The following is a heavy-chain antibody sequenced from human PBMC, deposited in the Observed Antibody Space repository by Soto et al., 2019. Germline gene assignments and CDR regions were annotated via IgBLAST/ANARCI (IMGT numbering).Heavy chain of an antibody. V-gene: IGHV3-33*01. J-gene: IGHJ6*03. CDR3: ARVSLRITMVRGVINPYMDV. CDR1: GFTFSSYG. Sequence: PGGSLRLSCAASGFTFSSYGMHWVRQAPGKGLEWVAVIWYDGSNKYYADSVKGRFTISRDNSKNTLYLQMNSLRAEDTAVYYCARVSLRITMVRGVINPYMDVWGKGTTVTVSS. D-gene: IGHD3-10*01. CDR2: IWYDGSNK.